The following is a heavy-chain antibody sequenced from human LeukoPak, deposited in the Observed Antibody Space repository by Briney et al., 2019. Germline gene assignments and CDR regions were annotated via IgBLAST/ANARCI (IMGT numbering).Heavy chain of an antibody. J-gene: IGHJ6*02. V-gene: IGHV4-59*01. CDR2: IYYSGST. CDR1: GGSISSYY. CDR3: ARMTSGSRSGWHDRPQGYYYYGMDV. Sequence: SETLSLTCTVSGGSISSYYWSWIRQPPGKGLEWIGYIYYSGSTNYDPSLKSRVTISVDTSKNQFSLKLSSVTAADTAVYYCARMTSGSRSGWHDRPQGYYYYGMDVGGQGTTVTVSS. D-gene: IGHD6-19*01.